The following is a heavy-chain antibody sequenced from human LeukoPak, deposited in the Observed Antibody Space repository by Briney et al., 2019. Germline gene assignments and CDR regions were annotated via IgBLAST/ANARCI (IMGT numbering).Heavy chain of an antibody. Sequence: ASVKVSCKASGYTFTGYYMHWVRQAPGQGLEWMGWINPNSGGTNYAQKFQGRVTMTRDTSISTAYMELSRLRSDDTAVYYCARGAVAGLVVYYYYYMDVWGKGTTVTVSS. CDR3: ARGAVAGLVVYYYYYMDV. V-gene: IGHV1-2*02. D-gene: IGHD6-19*01. J-gene: IGHJ6*03. CDR2: INPNSGGT. CDR1: GYTFTGYY.